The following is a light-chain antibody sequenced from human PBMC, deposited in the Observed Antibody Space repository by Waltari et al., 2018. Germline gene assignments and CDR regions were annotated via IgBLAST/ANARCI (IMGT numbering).Light chain of an antibody. V-gene: IGLV1-51*01. CDR2: DNS. CDR1: SSNLGNYY. CDR3: ATWDNSLGEVV. Sequence: QSVLTQPPSASAAPGQKVTILCSGSSSNLGNYYVFWYHQLPGTAPKLLSYDNSKRPSGIPDRFSASKSGTAATLGITGLQIGDEADYDCATWDNSLGEVVCGGGTKLTVL. J-gene: IGLJ2*01.